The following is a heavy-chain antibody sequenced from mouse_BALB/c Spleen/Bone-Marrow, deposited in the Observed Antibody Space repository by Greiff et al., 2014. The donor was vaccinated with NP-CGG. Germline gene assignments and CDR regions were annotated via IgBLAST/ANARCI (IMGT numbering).Heavy chain of an antibody. Sequence: VQLVESGAELVKPGASVRLSCKASGYTFITYDINWVRQRPEQGLEWIGWIFPGDGTTKYNEKFKGKATLTTDKSSSTAYMQFSRLTSEDSAVYFCARNYRYAWFVYWGQGTLVTVSA. CDR3: ARNYRYAWFVY. CDR2: IFPGDGTT. V-gene: IGHV1S56*01. D-gene: IGHD2-14*01. CDR1: GYTFITYD. J-gene: IGHJ3*01.